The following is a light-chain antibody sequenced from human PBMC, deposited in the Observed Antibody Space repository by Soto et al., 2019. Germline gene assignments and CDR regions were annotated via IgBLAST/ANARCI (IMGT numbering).Light chain of an antibody. V-gene: IGKV1-39*01. CDR2: AAS. Sequence: DIQITQSPSSLSASVGDRVTITCLSSQSISSYLNWYQQKPGKAPKLLIYAASSLQSGVPSRFSGSGSGTDFTLTISSLQPEDFATYYCQQSYSTPLTFGPGTKVYIK. CDR3: QQSYSTPLT. J-gene: IGKJ3*01. CDR1: QSISSY.